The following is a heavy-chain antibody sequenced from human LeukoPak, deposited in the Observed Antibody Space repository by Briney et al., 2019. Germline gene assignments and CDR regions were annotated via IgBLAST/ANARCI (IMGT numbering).Heavy chain of an antibody. J-gene: IGHJ4*02. CDR1: GFSFSSYW. CDR3: ARLPWGGGIQPTAIVHY. CDR2: IRHDGSEK. D-gene: IGHD5-18*01. V-gene: IGHV3-7*01. Sequence: GGSLRLSCAASGFSFSSYWMTWVRQAPGKGLEWVANIRHDGSEKYYVDSMKGRFTVSRDNTKNSLYLQINSLRAEDTAVYYCARLPWGGGIQPTAIVHYWGQGTLVTVSS.